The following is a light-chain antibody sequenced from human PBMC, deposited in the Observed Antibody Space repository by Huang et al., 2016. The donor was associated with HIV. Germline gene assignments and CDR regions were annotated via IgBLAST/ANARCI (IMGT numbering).Light chain of an antibody. CDR2: GAS. J-gene: IGKJ3*01. CDR1: QSVDTY. CDR3: QQRFS. Sequence: ETVLTQSPATLSLSPGERATLSCRASQSVDTYLAWYQQKPGQAPGLLISGASDRATGIPDRFSGSGSGTDFTLTISGLEPEDFAIYYCQQRFSFGPGTRVDVK. V-gene: IGKV3-11*01.